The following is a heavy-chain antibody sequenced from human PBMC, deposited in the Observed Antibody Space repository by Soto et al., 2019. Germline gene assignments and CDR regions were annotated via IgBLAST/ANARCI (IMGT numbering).Heavy chain of an antibody. CDR2: INHSGST. CDR3: ASLQPEYQLPPFDY. Sequence: SETLSLTCAVYGGSFSGYYWSWIRQPPGKGLEWIGEINHSGSTNYNPSLKSRVTISVDTSKNQFSLKLSSVTAADTAVYYCASLQPEYQLPPFDYWGQGTLVTVSS. J-gene: IGHJ4*02. D-gene: IGHD2-2*01. V-gene: IGHV4-34*01. CDR1: GGSFSGYY.